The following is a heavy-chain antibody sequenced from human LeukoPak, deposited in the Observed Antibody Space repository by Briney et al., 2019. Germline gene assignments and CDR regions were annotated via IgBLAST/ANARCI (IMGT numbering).Heavy chain of an antibody. CDR1: GFTFSSYG. V-gene: IGHV3-33*06. J-gene: IGHJ3*02. Sequence: GRSLRLSCAASGFTFSSYGMHWVRQAPGKGLEWVAVIWYDGSNKYYVDSVKGRFTISRDNSKNTLYLQMNSLGAEDTAVYYCANFHDSSGEDAFDIWGQGTMVTVSS. CDR2: IWYDGSNK. D-gene: IGHD3-22*01. CDR3: ANFHDSSGEDAFDI.